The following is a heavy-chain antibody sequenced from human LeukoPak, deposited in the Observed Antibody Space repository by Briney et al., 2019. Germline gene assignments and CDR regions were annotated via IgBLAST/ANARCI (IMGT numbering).Heavy chain of an antibody. D-gene: IGHD4-11*01. CDR1: GGSISSSSYY. CDR3: ARAEINDYNRY. J-gene: IGHJ4*02. CDR2: IYYSGST. Sequence: SETLSLTCTVSGGSISSSSYYWGWIRQPPGKGLEWIGSIYYSGSTYYNPSLKSRVTISIDTSKNQIFLKLRSTTAADTAHYYCARAEINDYNRYWGQGILVIVSS. V-gene: IGHV4-39*07.